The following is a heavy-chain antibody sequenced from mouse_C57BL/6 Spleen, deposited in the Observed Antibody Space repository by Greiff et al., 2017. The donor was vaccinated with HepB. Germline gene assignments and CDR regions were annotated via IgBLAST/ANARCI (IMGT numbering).Heavy chain of an antibody. D-gene: IGHD2-1*01. Sequence: QVQLKQPGAELVKPGASVKLSCKASGYTFTSYWMQWVKQRPGQGLEWIGEIDPSDSYTNYNQKFKGKATLTVDTSSSTAYMQLSSLTSEDSAVYYCARRGLLRGDYWGQGTTLTVSS. CDR3: ARRGLLRGDY. V-gene: IGHV1-50*01. CDR1: GYTFTSYW. CDR2: IDPSDSYT. J-gene: IGHJ2*01.